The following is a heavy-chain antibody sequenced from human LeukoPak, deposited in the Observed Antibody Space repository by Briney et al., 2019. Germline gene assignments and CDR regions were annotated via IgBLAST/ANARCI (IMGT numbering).Heavy chain of an antibody. J-gene: IGHJ6*03. Sequence: GGSLRLSCAASGFTFSSYSMNWVRQAPGKGLEWVSYISSSSSTIYYADSVKGRFTISRDNAKNSLYLQMNSLRAEDTAVYYCARDIPGYSSGWYDYYYYYYMDVWGKGTTVTVSS. V-gene: IGHV3-48*01. D-gene: IGHD6-19*01. CDR2: ISSSSSTI. CDR1: GFTFSSYS. CDR3: ARDIPGYSSGWYDYYYYYYMDV.